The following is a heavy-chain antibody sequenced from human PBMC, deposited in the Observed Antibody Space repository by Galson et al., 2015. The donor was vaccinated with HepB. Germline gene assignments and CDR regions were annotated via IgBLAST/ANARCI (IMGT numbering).Heavy chain of an antibody. CDR3: ARDGVAAAGFYFDY. CDR1: GFNDRTPN. V-gene: IGHV3-48*04. CDR2: ISSSSSIT. Sequence: LRLYSPASGFNDRTPNMNCVRQAPGKGLEWVSHISSSSSITYYADSVKGRFTISRDNAKNSLYLQMNSLRAEDTAVYYCARDGVAAAGFYFDYWGQGTLVTVSS. D-gene: IGHD6-13*01. J-gene: IGHJ4*02.